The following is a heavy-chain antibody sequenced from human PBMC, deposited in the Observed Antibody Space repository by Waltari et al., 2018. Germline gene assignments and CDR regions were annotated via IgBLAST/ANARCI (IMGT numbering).Heavy chain of an antibody. Sequence: QLQLQQSGPGLVKPSESLSLTCAVSGDSMSSTYWWSWVRQPPGKGLEWIGQIRGTGKTNYNPPLDSRVTLSISTSNNHSSLLLASVTAADTAVYYCARDRGRWLYLDSWGQGTLVTVSP. CDR2: IRGTGKT. CDR3: ARDRGRWLYLDS. J-gene: IGHJ4*02. CDR1: GDSMSSTYW. V-gene: IGHV4-4*02. D-gene: IGHD2-15*01.